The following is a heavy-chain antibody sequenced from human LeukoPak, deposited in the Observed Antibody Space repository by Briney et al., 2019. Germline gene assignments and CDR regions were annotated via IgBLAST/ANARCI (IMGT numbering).Heavy chain of an antibody. Sequence: ASVKVSCKASGGTFSSYAISWVRQAPGQGLEWMGRIIPILGIANYAQNCQGGLTTTAATSTSTAYMELSSLRSEDTAVYYCARGSALTIFGRPWYFDLWGRGTLVTVSS. V-gene: IGHV1-69*04. CDR1: GGTFSSYA. J-gene: IGHJ2*01. CDR2: IIPILGIA. CDR3: ARGSALTIFGRPWYFDL. D-gene: IGHD3-3*01.